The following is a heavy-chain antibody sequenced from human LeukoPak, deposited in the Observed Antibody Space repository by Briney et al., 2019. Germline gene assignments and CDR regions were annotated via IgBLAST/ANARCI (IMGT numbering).Heavy chain of an antibody. CDR3: AKDIFRSRHLFDY. CDR2: ISGSGGST. D-gene: IGHD2-21*01. V-gene: IGHV3-23*01. Sequence: GGSLRLSCAASGYTFFSYDMTWVRRATERAREWVSTISGSGGSTYYADSVKVRFTISRDNSKNTLYLQMNSLRVADTAVYCCAKDIFRSRHLFDYWGQGTLVAVSS. CDR1: GYTFFSYD. J-gene: IGHJ4*02.